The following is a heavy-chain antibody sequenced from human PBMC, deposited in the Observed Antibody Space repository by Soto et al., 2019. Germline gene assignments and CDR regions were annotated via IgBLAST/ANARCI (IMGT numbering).Heavy chain of an antibody. J-gene: IGHJ4*02. CDR2: IHHSGIS. Sequence: QVQLQESGPGLVKPSGTLSLTCGVSGGSISSSNWWSWVRQPPGKGLEWIGEIHHSGISKYNPSLQSRLTISLDKSKNHFSLQLTSGTAADTAVYYCARACLNGICYTQGLDLWGQGTLVLVSS. CDR3: ARACLNGICYTQGLDL. D-gene: IGHD2-8*01. CDR1: GGSISSSNW. V-gene: IGHV4-4*02.